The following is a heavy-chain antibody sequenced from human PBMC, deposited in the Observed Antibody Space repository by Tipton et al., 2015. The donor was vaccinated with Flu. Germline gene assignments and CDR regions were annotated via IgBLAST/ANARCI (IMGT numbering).Heavy chain of an antibody. Sequence: TLPLTCTVSGGSINDYYWSWIRQPPGKGLEWIGYIYYSGSTNYNPSLKSRVIISGDTSKNQISLKLSSVTAADTAVYYCARESLPDYYYYYGMDVWGQGTTVTVSS. CDR3: ARESLPDYYYYYGMDV. CDR1: GGSINDYY. V-gene: IGHV4-59*01. J-gene: IGHJ6*02. CDR2: IYYSGST.